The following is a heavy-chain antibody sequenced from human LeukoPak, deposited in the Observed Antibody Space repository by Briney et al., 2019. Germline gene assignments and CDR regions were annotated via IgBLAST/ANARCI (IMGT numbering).Heavy chain of an antibody. Sequence: AGGSLRLSCAASGFTFSSYWMSWVRQAPGKGLEWVANIKQDGSEKYYVDSVKGRFTISRDNAKNSLYLQMNSLRAEDTAVYYCARASLYYYDSSGYLTWGQGTLVTVSS. CDR1: GFTFSSYW. CDR3: ARASLYYYDSSGYLT. CDR2: IKQDGSEK. J-gene: IGHJ4*02. V-gene: IGHV3-7*01. D-gene: IGHD3-22*01.